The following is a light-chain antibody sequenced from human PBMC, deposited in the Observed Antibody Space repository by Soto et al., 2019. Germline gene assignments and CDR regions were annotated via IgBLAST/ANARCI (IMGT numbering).Light chain of an antibody. J-gene: IGKJ1*01. V-gene: IGKV1-5*01. CDR2: DAS. Sequence: DIQMTQSPSTLSASIGDRVTITCRASQNINNWIAWYQQKPGKAPKFLIYDASTLESGVPSSFSGSGFGTHFSPTIRSLQPDDFGSYYCQHMRTFGQGTKVDIK. CDR1: QNINNW. CDR3: QHMRT.